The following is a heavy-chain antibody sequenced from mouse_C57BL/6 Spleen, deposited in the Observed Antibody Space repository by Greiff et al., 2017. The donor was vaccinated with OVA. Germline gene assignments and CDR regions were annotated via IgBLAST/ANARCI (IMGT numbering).Heavy chain of an antibody. CDR2: INPGSGGT. D-gene: IGHD2-12*01. CDR3: ARSTYYSSFFDY. J-gene: IGHJ2*01. CDR1: GYAFTNYL. V-gene: IGHV1-54*01. Sequence: VQLQQSGAELVRPGTSVKVSCKASGYAFTNYLIEWVKQRPGQGLEWIGVINPGSGGTNYNEKFKGKATLTADKSSSTAYMQLSSLTSEDSAVYFCARSTYYSSFFDYWGQGTTLTVSS.